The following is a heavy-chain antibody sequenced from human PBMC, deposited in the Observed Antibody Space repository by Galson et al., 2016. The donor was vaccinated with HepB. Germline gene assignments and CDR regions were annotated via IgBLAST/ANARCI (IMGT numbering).Heavy chain of an antibody. CDR3: AIVYNSGYYYYYGMDV. V-gene: IGHV3-33*01. CDR2: IWYDGSNK. CDR1: GFTFSSYG. J-gene: IGHJ6*04. Sequence: SLRLSCAASGFTFSSYGMHWVRQAPGKGLEWVAIIWYDGSNKYYADSVKGRFTISRDNSKNTLDLQMNSLRAEDTAVYYCAIVYNSGYYYYYGMDVWGKGTTVTVSS. D-gene: IGHD1-1*01.